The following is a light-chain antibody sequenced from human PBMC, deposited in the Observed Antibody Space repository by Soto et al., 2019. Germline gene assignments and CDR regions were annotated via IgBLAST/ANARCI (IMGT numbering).Light chain of an antibody. CDR3: QTWGTGFQF. CDR2: ANI. Sequence: QSVLTQPPSVSGAPGQRVTISCTGSSSDIGAGYDVHWYQQLPGTAPRLLIYANINRPSGVPDRFSGSKSGTSASLAITGLQADDEADYYCQTWGTGFQFFGGGTKLTVL. V-gene: IGLV1-40*01. J-gene: IGLJ2*01. CDR1: SSDIGAGYD.